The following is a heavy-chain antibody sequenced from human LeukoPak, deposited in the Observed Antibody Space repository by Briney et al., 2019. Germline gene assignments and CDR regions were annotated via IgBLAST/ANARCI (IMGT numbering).Heavy chain of an antibody. V-gene: IGHV3-7*01. J-gene: IGHJ4*02. Sequence: GGSLRLSCAASGFTFSSYWMIWVRQAPGKGLEWVANINQDGSEKYYVDSVKGRFTISRDNAKNSLYLQMNSLRAEDTAEYYCARTYSSGPFNYWGQGTLVTVSS. CDR3: ARTYSSGPFNY. CDR1: GFTFSSYW. D-gene: IGHD6-19*01. CDR2: INQDGSEK.